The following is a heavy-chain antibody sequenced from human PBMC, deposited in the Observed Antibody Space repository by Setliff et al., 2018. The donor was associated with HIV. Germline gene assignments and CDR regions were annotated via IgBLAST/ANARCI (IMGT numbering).Heavy chain of an antibody. D-gene: IGHD3-16*01. Sequence: GGSLRLSCAASGFTVTTNYMSWVRQTPGKGLEWVSAISGSGGSTYYADSVQGRFTISRDNSKNTLYLQMNSLRAEDTAVYYCAKATGSATSPRGSFDYLGRGTLVTVSS. J-gene: IGHJ4*02. V-gene: IGHV3-23*01. CDR2: ISGSGGST. CDR3: AKATGSATSPRGSFDY. CDR1: GFTVTTNY.